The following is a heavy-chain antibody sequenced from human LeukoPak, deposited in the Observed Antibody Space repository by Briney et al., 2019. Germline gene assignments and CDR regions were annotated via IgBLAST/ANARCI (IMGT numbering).Heavy chain of an antibody. Sequence: GGSLRLSCAASGFTFDDYTMHWVRQAPGKGLEWVSLINWDGGSTYYADSVEGRFTISRDNSKNSLYLQMNSLRTEDTALYYCAKEFWGSGCAFDIWGQGTMVTVSS. CDR3: AKEFWGSGCAFDI. V-gene: IGHV3-43*01. CDR1: GFTFDDYT. CDR2: INWDGGST. J-gene: IGHJ3*02. D-gene: IGHD3-16*01.